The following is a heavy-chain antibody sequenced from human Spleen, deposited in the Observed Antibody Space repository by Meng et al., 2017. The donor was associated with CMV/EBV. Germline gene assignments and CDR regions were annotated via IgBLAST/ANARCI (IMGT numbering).Heavy chain of an antibody. CDR1: GFTFSNYW. D-gene: IGHD6-19*01. V-gene: IGHV5-51*01. Sequence: GGSLRLSCAASGFTFSNYWMHWVRQMPGKGLEWMGIIYPGDSDTRYSPSFQGQVTISADKFNNIAFLQWSSLKASDTAVYYCARHLSSSGWHGHFDYWGQGTLVTVSS. CDR3: ARHLSSSGWHGHFDY. J-gene: IGHJ4*02. CDR2: IYPGDSDT.